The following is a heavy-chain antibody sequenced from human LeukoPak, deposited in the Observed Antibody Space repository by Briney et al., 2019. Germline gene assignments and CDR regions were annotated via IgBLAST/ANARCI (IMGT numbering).Heavy chain of an antibody. V-gene: IGHV1-69*01. Sequence: SVKVSCKASGGTFSSYAISWVRQAPGQGLEWMGGIIPIFGTANYAQKFQGRVTITADESTSTAYMELSSLRSEDTAVYYCARGADFWSGYTDYYYYMDVWGKGTTVTVSS. D-gene: IGHD3-3*01. J-gene: IGHJ6*03. CDR2: IIPIFGTA. CDR3: ARGADFWSGYTDYYYYMDV. CDR1: GGTFSSYA.